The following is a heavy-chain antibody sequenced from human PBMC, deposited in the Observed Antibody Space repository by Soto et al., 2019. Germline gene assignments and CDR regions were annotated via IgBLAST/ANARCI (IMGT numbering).Heavy chain of an antibody. CDR3: ARETVTIFGVVIRGYFDY. CDR1: GGTFSSYA. CDR2: IIPIFGTA. Sequence: QVQLVQSGAEVKKPGSSVKVSCKASGGTFSSYAISWVRQAPGQGLEWMGGIIPIFGTANYAQKFQGRVTITADKYTSTAYMELSSLRSEDTAVYYCARETVTIFGVVIRGYFDYWGQGTLVTVSS. V-gene: IGHV1-69*06. J-gene: IGHJ4*02. D-gene: IGHD3-3*01.